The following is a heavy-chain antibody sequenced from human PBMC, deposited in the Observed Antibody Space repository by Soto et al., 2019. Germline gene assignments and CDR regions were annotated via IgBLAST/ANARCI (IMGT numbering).Heavy chain of an antibody. J-gene: IGHJ4*02. CDR2: IYYSGST. V-gene: IGHV4-59*01. Sequence: SETLSLTCTVSGGSISSYYWSWIRQPPGKGLEWIGYIYYSGSTNYNPSLKSRVTISVDTSKNQFSLKLSSVTAADTAVYYCARGLPTVVTPYVDYWGQGTLVTVSS. CDR1: GGSISSYY. CDR3: ARGLPTVVTPYVDY. D-gene: IGHD2-21*02.